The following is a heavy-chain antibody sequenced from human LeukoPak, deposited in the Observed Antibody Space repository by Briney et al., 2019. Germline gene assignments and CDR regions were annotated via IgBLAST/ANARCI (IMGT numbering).Heavy chain of an antibody. CDR3: ASLYSGDDYDY. CDR1: GGSISSYY. Sequence: SETLSLTCTVSGGSISSYYWSWIRQPPGKGLEWIGYIYYSGSTNYNPSLKSRVTISVDTSKNQFSLKLSPVTAADTAVYYCASLYSGDDYDYWGQGTLVTVSS. V-gene: IGHV4-59*08. D-gene: IGHD5-12*01. J-gene: IGHJ4*02. CDR2: IYYSGST.